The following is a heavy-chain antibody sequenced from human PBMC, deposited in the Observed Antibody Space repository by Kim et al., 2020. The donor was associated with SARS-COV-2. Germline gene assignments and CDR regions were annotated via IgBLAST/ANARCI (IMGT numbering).Heavy chain of an antibody. CDR3: ARSRRYYDSSGYPMDV. J-gene: IGHJ6*02. Sequence: VKGRFTISRENAKNSLYLQMNSLRAGETAVYYCARSRRYYDSSGYPMDVWGQGTTVTVSS. D-gene: IGHD3-22*01. V-gene: IGHV3-13*01.